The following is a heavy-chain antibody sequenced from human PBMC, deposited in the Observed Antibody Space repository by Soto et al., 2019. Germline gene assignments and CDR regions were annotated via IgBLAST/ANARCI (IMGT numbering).Heavy chain of an antibody. CDR1: GGSISSGGYS. CDR3: ARGITVSDSYYYGMDV. V-gene: IGHV4-61*08. Sequence: PSETLSLTCAVSGGSISSGGYSWSWIRQPPGKGLEWIGYIYYTGSTKYNTSLKSRVTISVDTSKNQFSLKLSSVTAADTAVYHCARGITVSDSYYYGMDVWGQGTTVTVSS. CDR2: IYYTGST. J-gene: IGHJ6*02. D-gene: IGHD4-4*01.